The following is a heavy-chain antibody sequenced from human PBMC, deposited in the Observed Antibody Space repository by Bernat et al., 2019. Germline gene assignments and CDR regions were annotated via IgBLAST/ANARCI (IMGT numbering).Heavy chain of an antibody. J-gene: IGHJ4*02. Sequence: QVQLVQSGAEVKKPGASVKISCKASGYTFTTYAIHWVRQAPGQRLEWMGWTNTDYGYTQYSQNFQGRVTITRDTSASTADVEVRSMRSGDTAVYYCARGVRHGDQHDYWGQGTPVTVSS. V-gene: IGHV1-3*04. CDR3: ARGVRHGDQHDY. CDR1: GYTFTTYA. CDR2: TNTDYGYT. D-gene: IGHD4-17*01.